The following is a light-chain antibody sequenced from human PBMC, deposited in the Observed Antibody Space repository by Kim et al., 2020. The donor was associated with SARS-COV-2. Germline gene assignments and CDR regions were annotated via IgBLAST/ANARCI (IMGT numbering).Light chain of an antibody. Sequence: PASTSCRSSQSLLYSNGYTYLDWYLPKPGQSPQLLVYLASNRASGVPDRLSGSGSGTDFTLKISRVEAEDVGVYYCMQAVQTPVTFGRGTRLEIK. J-gene: IGKJ5*01. CDR1: QSLLYSNGYTY. CDR2: LAS. V-gene: IGKV2-28*01. CDR3: MQAVQTPVT.